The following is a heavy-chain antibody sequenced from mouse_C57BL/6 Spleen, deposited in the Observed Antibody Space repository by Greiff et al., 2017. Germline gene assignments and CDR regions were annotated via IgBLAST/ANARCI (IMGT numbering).Heavy chain of an antibody. J-gene: IGHJ2*01. Sequence: VQLQQSGAELARPGASVKLSCKASGYTFTSYGISWVKQRTGQGLEWIGEIYPRSGNTYYNEKFKGKATLTADKSSSTAYMVLRSLTSEDSAVYFCARDYYGSSLRYFDYWGQGTTRTVSS. CDR3: ARDYYGSSLRYFDY. V-gene: IGHV1-81*01. CDR1: GYTFTSYG. D-gene: IGHD1-1*01. CDR2: IYPRSGNT.